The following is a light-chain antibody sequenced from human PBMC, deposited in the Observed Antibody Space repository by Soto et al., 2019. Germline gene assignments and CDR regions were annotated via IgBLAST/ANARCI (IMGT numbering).Light chain of an antibody. V-gene: IGKV1-39*01. Sequence: DIQMTQSPSSLSASVGDRVTITCRASQSSSSYLSWYQQKPGKATKLLIYAASSLQSGVPSRFSGSGSGTDFTLTISSLQPEDFATYYCQQSYSTPRTFGQGTKLEIK. CDR3: QQSYSTPRT. J-gene: IGKJ2*01. CDR2: AAS. CDR1: QSSSSY.